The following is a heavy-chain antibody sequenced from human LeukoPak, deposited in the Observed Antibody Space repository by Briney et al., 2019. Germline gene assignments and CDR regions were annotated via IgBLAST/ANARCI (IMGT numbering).Heavy chain of an antibody. CDR3: AKDLSSSWYPGAFDY. J-gene: IGHJ4*02. V-gene: IGHV3-23*01. CDR2: IFPSGGEI. Sequence: GGSLRLSCAASGFTFSTFAMIWVRQPPGKGLEWVSSIFPSGGEIHYADSVKGRFTISRDNSKNTLYLQMNSLRAEDTAVYYCAKDLSSSWYPGAFDYWGQGTLVTVSS. D-gene: IGHD6-13*01. CDR1: GFTFSTFA.